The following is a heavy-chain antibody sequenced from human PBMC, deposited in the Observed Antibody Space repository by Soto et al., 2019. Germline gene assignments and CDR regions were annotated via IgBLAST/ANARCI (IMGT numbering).Heavy chain of an antibody. V-gene: IGHV3-74*01. CDR2: IDYDGTTT. CDR1: GFSFDSYW. D-gene: IGHD1-7*01. CDR3: AKNQERELPRVIDF. Sequence: EVRLVESGGGLVQPGGSLRLSCVVSGFSFDSYWMHWVRQAPGQGPVWVSRIDYDGTTTNYADFVKGRFTVSRDNARNTLYLQMSSLRAEDTALYYCAKNQERELPRVIDFWGQGTLVTVSS. J-gene: IGHJ4*02.